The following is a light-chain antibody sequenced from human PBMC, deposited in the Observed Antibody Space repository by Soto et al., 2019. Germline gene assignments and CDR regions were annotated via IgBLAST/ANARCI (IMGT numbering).Light chain of an antibody. J-gene: IGLJ2*01. CDR3: SSYTSSTYVV. CDR2: DVS. V-gene: IGLV2-14*03. Sequence: QSALTQPASVSASPGQSNTISCTGTSSDVGGYNYVSWYQQHPGKAPKLIIYDVSNRPSGVSNRLSGAKSGNTASLTISGLQPEDEADYYCSSYTSSTYVVFGGGTKLTVL. CDR1: SSDVGGYNY.